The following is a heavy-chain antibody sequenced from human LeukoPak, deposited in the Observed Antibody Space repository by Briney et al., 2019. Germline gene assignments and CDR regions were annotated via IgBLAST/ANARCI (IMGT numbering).Heavy chain of an antibody. Sequence: PRRSLRLSCAASGFTFSSYGMHWVRQAPGKGLGWGAVIWYDGSNKYYADTVKGRFTISRDNSKNTLYLQMNSLRAEDTAVYYCARQAAAGTLFSGMDVWGQGTTVTVSS. CDR1: GFTFSSYG. CDR3: ARQAAAGTLFSGMDV. J-gene: IGHJ6*02. D-gene: IGHD6-13*01. CDR2: IWYDGSNK. V-gene: IGHV3-33*01.